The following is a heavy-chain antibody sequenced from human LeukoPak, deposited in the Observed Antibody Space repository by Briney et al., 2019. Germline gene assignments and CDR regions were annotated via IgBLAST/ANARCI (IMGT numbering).Heavy chain of an antibody. CDR1: GFSLSTSGVG. V-gene: IGHV2-5*02. J-gene: IGHJ4*02. CDR2: IYCDDDK. Sequence: SGPTLVNPTQTLTLTCTFSGFSLSTSGVGVGWIRHPPGRPWEWLALIYCDDDKRYSPSLKSRLTITKDTSKNQVVLTMTNMDPVDTATYYCAHLYYYDSINYWGQGTLVTVSS. CDR3: AHLYYYDSINY. D-gene: IGHD3-22*01.